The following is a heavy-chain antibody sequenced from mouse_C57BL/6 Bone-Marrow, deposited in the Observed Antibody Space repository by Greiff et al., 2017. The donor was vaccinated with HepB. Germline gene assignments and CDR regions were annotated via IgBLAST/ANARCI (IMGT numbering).Heavy chain of an antibody. Sequence: EVQLVESGGDLVKPGGSLKLSCAASGFTFSSYGMSWVRQTPDKRLEWVATISSGGSYTYYPDSVKGRFTISRDNAKNTLYLQMSSLKSEDTAMYYCARPDYYGLFDYWGQGTTLTVSS. CDR1: GFTFSSYG. CDR3: ARPDYYGLFDY. J-gene: IGHJ2*01. CDR2: ISSGGSYT. D-gene: IGHD1-1*01. V-gene: IGHV5-6*01.